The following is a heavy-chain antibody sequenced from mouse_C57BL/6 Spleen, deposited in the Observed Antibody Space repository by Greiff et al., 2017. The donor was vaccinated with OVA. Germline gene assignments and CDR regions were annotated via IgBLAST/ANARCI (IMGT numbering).Heavy chain of an antibody. J-gene: IGHJ1*03. D-gene: IGHD2-12*01. CDR3: TKEGSLLFYWYFDV. CDR2: IYPRDGST. V-gene: IGHV1-85*01. CDR1: GYTFTSYD. Sequence: QVQLQQSGPELVKPGASVKLSCKATGYTFTSYDIKWVKQRTGQGLEWIGWIYPRDGSTKYNEKFKGKATLTVDTSSSTAYMALHSLTSEDSAVYFCTKEGSLLFYWYFDVWGTGTTVTVSS.